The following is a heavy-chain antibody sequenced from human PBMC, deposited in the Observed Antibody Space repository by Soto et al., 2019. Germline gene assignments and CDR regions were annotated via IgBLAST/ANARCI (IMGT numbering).Heavy chain of an antibody. CDR3: ARHNSSSWYYYYYGMDV. D-gene: IGHD6-13*01. J-gene: IGHJ6*02. Sequence: PSETLSLTCTVSGCSISSYYWSWIRQPPGKGLEWIGYIYYSGSTNYNPSLKSRVTISVDTSKNQFSLKLSSVTAADTAVYYCARHNSSSWYYYYYGMDVWGQGTTVTVSS. CDR1: GCSISSYY. CDR2: IYYSGST. V-gene: IGHV4-59*08.